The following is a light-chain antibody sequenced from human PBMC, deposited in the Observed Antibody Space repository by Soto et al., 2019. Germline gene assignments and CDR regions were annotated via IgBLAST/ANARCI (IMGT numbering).Light chain of an antibody. CDR2: DNA. CDR3: ATWDDTVSGYV. J-gene: IGLJ1*01. V-gene: IGLV1-44*01. Sequence: QSVLTQSPSVSGTPGQRVTMTCSGSTSNIGNNPVNWYQQSPGTAPKLLMYDNAQRPSGVADRFSGSKSGTSASLAISGLQSEDETEYYCATWDDTVSGYVFGTGTKVTVL. CDR1: TSNIGNNP.